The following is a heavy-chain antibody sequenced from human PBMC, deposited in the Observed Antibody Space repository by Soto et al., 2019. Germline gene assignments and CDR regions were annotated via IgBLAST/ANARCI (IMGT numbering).Heavy chain of an antibody. V-gene: IGHV3-30*18. J-gene: IGHJ4*02. Sequence: QVQLVESGGGVVQPGRSLRLSCAGSGFTFSNYGLHWVRQAPGKGLEWVAVISYDGSHKYYADSVKGRFTISRDNSNNMLYLQMDSLRAEHTAVYYCAKDGAPRYCGPISCHPAGAYWGQGTLVTVSS. CDR1: GFTFSNYG. CDR2: ISYDGSHK. D-gene: IGHD2-21*01. CDR3: AKDGAPRYCGPISCHPAGAY.